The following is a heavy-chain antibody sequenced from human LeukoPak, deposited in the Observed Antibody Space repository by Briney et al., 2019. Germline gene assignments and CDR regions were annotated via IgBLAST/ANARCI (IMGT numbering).Heavy chain of an antibody. CDR1: GYSFTDYY. D-gene: IGHD3-3*01. J-gene: IGHJ5*02. V-gene: IGHV1-2*02. CDR3: ARADFIDAGPYLIGP. Sequence: ASVKLSCTTSGYSFTDYYIHWVRQAPGQGLEWMGWINIYSGRTSSAQKFQGRVTMTREPSITTVYMDMAWLTSDDTAIYFCARADFIDAGPYLIGPWGQGTLVTVSS. CDR2: INIYSGRT.